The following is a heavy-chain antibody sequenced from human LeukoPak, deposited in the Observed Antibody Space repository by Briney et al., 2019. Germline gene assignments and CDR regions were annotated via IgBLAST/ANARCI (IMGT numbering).Heavy chain of an antibody. D-gene: IGHD2-2*01. J-gene: IGHJ4*02. CDR2: MSEDGNEI. CDR1: GFIFSDFS. CDR3: ARPRGCGSARCNNFDY. V-gene: IGHV3-7*01. Sequence: PGGSLRLSCTVSGFIFSDFSMSWVRQAPGKGLEWVAKMSEDGNEIFYVDSVKGRFTISRDNTKKSLYLQLNSLRPEDSAVYYCARPRGCGSARCNNFDYWGQGTPVTVSS.